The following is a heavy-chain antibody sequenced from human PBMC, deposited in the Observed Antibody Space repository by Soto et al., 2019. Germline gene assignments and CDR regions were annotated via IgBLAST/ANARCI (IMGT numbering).Heavy chain of an antibody. Sequence: GGSLRLSCAASGFTFSSYAMSWVRQAPGKGLEWVSAISGSGGSTYYADSVKGRFTISRDNSKNTLYLQMNSLRAEDTAVYYCAKDLTMVRGVIITLGYYGMDVWGQGTTVTVSS. V-gene: IGHV3-23*01. CDR1: GFTFSSYA. J-gene: IGHJ6*02. D-gene: IGHD3-10*01. CDR3: AKDLTMVRGVIITLGYYGMDV. CDR2: ISGSGGST.